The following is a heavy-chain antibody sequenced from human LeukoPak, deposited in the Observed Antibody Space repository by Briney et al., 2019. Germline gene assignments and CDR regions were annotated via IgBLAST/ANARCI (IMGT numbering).Heavy chain of an antibody. Sequence: SETLSLTCTVSGGSISSGDYYWSWIRQPPGKGLEWIGYIYYSGNTYYNPSLKSRVTISVDTSKNQFSLKLSSVTAADTAVYYCARDQYYYDSSGYYYYYYGMDVWGQGTTVTVSS. CDR3: ARDQYYYDSSGYYYYYYGMDV. J-gene: IGHJ6*02. CDR2: IYYSGNT. V-gene: IGHV4-30-4*01. D-gene: IGHD3-22*01. CDR1: GGSISSGDYY.